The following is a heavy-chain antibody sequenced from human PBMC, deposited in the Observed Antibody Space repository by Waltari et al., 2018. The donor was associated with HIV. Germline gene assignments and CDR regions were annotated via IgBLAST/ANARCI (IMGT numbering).Heavy chain of an antibody. Sequence: QVQLQESGPGLVKPSQTLSLTCTVSGGSISSGGYYWRWIRQHPGKGLEWIGYIYYSASTYHNPSLKSRVTISIDASKNQFARSRNSVTGADTAGYYCARLGSYFNVGDYWGQGTQVTVSS. CDR1: GGSISSGGYY. V-gene: IGHV4-31*03. D-gene: IGHD3-10*01. J-gene: IGHJ4*02. CDR3: ARLGSYFNVGDY. CDR2: IYYSAST.